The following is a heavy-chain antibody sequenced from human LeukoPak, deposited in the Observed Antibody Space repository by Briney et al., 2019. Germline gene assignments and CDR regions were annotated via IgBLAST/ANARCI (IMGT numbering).Heavy chain of an antibody. D-gene: IGHD2-15*01. J-gene: IGHJ5*02. Sequence: ASVTVSCKTSGYTFTSYGVSWVRQAPGQGREWMGWISAYNGNTNYAQKLQGRVTMTTDTSTSTAYMELRSLRSDDTAVYYCARAPSLHVGWFDPWGQGTLVTVSS. CDR2: ISAYNGNT. V-gene: IGHV1-18*01. CDR1: GYTFTSYG. CDR3: ARAPSLHVGWFDP.